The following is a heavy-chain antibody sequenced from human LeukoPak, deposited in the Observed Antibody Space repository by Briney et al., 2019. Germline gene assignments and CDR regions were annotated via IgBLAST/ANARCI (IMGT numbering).Heavy chain of an antibody. D-gene: IGHD3-22*01. CDR1: GFTFSSYS. CDR2: ISSSSSYI. CDR3: ARDRPYYYDSSGYPSGDY. J-gene: IGHJ4*02. Sequence: GGSLRLSCAASGFTFSSYSMNWVRQAPGKGLEWVSSISSSSSYIYYADSVKGRFTISRDNAKISLYLQMNSLRAEDTAVYYCARDRPYYYDSSGYPSGDYWGQGTLVTVSS. V-gene: IGHV3-21*01.